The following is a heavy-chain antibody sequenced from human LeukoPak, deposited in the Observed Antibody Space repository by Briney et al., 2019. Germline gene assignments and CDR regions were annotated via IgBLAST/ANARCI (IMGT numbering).Heavy chain of an antibody. V-gene: IGHV3-7*01. CDR1: GFTLSSYW. CDR3: ARLREIDFDY. D-gene: IGHD4-17*01. Sequence: PGRSLRLSCAASGFTLSSYWMNWVRQAPGKGLEWVANIKQDGSEKYYVDSVKGRFTISRDNAKNTLYLQMNSLRAEDTAVYYCARLREIDFDYWGQGTLVTVSS. CDR2: IKQDGSEK. J-gene: IGHJ4*02.